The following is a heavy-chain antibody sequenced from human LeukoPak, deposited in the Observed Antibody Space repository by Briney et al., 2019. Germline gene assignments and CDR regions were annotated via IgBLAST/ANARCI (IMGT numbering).Heavy chain of an antibody. CDR2: IYYSGST. Sequence: SETLSLTCTVSGYSISSGFYWGWIRQPPGKGLEWIGSIYYSGSTYYNPSLKSRVTISVDTSKNQFSLKLSSVTAADTAVYWCARRYCSGGTCYSERGAFDIWGQGTMVTVSS. CDR1: GYSISSGFY. V-gene: IGHV4-38-2*02. J-gene: IGHJ3*02. D-gene: IGHD2-15*01. CDR3: ARRYCSGGTCYSERGAFDI.